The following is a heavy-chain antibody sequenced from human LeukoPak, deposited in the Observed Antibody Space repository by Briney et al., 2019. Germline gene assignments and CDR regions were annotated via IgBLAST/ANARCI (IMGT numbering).Heavy chain of an antibody. V-gene: IGHV3-53*01. D-gene: IGHD2-21*01. CDR1: GFTFSTSW. J-gene: IGHJ2*01. CDR3: ARIPTFTGYFDL. Sequence: SGGSLRLSCAASGFTFSTSWMHWVRQAPGKGLEWVSVIYSGGSTYYADSVKGRFTISRDNSKNTLYLQMNSLRAEDTAVYYCARIPTFTGYFDLWGRGTLVTVSS. CDR2: IYSGGST.